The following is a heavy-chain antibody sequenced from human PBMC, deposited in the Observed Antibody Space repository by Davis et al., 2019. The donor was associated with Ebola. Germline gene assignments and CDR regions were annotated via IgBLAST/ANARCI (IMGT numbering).Heavy chain of an antibody. Sequence: MPSETLSLTCAVYGGSFSGYYWSWIRQPPGKGLEWIGEINHSGSTNYNPSLKSRVTISVDTSKNQFSLKLSSVTAADTAVFYCARDPSTTDYSDYFDYWGQGTLVTVSS. J-gene: IGHJ4*02. D-gene: IGHD4-11*01. CDR1: GGSFSGYY. CDR2: INHSGST. V-gene: IGHV4-34*01. CDR3: ARDPSTTDYSDYFDY.